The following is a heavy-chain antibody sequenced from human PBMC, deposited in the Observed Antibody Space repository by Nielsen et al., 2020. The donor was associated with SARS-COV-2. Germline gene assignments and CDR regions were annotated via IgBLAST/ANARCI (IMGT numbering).Heavy chain of an antibody. D-gene: IGHD2-2*02. J-gene: IGHJ5*02. V-gene: IGHV1-3*01. Sequence: WVRQAPGQRLEWMGWINAGNGNTKYSQKFQGRVTITADESTSTAYMELSSLRSEDTAVYYCARGRSVVVPAAIFYWFDPWGQGTLVTVSS. CDR3: ARGRSVVVPAAIFYWFDP. CDR2: INAGNGNT.